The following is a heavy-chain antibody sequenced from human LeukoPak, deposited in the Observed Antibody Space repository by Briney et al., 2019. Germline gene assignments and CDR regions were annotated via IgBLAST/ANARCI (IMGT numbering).Heavy chain of an antibody. CDR2: ISWSSGSI. J-gene: IGHJ4*02. CDR3: AVEGPYGDYALGY. V-gene: IGHV3-9*03. CDR1: GFTFDDYA. D-gene: IGHD4-17*01. Sequence: GGSLRLSCAASGFTFDDYAMHWVRQAPGKGLEWVSGISWSSGSIVYADSVKGRFTISRDNAKNALYLQMNSLRAEDMALYYCAVEGPYGDYALGYWGQGTLVTVSS.